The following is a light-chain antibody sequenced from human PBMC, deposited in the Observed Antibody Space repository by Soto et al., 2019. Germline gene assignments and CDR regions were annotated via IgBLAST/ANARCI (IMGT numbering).Light chain of an antibody. Sequence: EILLTQSPGTLSLSPGERATPSCRASQTISSDYLAWYQQKPGQAPRLLIFGAATRAADIPDRFSGSGSGTDFTLTISRLEPEDFAVYYCQRYGSSPTFGQGTKVDIK. J-gene: IGKJ1*01. CDR1: QTISSDY. CDR2: GAA. V-gene: IGKV3-20*01. CDR3: QRYGSSPT.